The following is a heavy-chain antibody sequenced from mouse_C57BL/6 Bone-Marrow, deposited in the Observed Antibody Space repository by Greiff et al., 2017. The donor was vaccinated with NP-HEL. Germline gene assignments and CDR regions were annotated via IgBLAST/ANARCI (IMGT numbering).Heavy chain of an antibody. V-gene: IGHV1-4*01. Sequence: LQESGAELARPGASVKMSCKASGYTFTSYTMHWVQQRPGQGLEWIGYINPSSGYTKYNQKFKDKATLTADKSSSTAYMQLSSLTSDDSAVYYSAREGPLTGYGYFDVWGTGTTVTVSS. J-gene: IGHJ1*03. CDR2: INPSSGYT. CDR3: AREGPLTGYGYFDV. CDR1: GYTFTSYT. D-gene: IGHD4-1*01.